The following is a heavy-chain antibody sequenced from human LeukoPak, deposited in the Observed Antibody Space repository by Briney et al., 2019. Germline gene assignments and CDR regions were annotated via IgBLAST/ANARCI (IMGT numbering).Heavy chain of an antibody. V-gene: IGHV5-51*01. CDR1: GYSFTSYW. D-gene: IGHD3-10*01. Sequence: GESLKISCKGSGYSFTSYWIGWVRQIPGKGLEWMGIIYPGESDTRYSPSFQGQVTISADKSISTAYLQWSSLKASDTAMYYGARLRSGSYYGYWGQGILVTVSS. CDR3: ARLRSGSYYGY. CDR2: IYPGESDT. J-gene: IGHJ4*02.